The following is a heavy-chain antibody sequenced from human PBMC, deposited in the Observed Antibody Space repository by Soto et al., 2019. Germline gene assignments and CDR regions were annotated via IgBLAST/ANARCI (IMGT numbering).Heavy chain of an antibody. CDR1: GGSISSSNW. CDR2: IYHSGST. Sequence: QVQLQESGPGLVKPSGTLSLTCAVSGGSISSSNWRSWVRQPPGQGLEWIGEIYHSGSTNYTPSLKSRVAISVDKSKSQISLKLSSVPAADTAVYYCARSQTGSSYFGDPYYFAYWGQGTLVTVSS. D-gene: IGHD6-6*01. V-gene: IGHV4-4*02. CDR3: ARSQTGSSYFGDPYYFAY. J-gene: IGHJ4*02.